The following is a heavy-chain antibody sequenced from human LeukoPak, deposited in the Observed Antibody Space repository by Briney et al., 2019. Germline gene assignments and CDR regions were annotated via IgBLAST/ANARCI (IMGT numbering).Heavy chain of an antibody. D-gene: IGHD4-17*01. J-gene: IGHJ4*02. CDR1: GFTFSSYS. V-gene: IGHV3-21*01. Sequence: PGGSLRLSCAASGFTFSSYSMNWVRQAPGKGLEWVSSISSSSSYIYYADSVNGRFTISRDNAKNSLYLQMNSLRAEDTAVYYCARGRTVTTRDFDYWGQGTLVTVSS. CDR3: ARGRTVTTRDFDY. CDR2: ISSSSSYI.